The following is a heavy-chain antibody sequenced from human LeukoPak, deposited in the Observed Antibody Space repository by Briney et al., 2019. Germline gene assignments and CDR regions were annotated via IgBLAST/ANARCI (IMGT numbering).Heavy chain of an antibody. CDR3: ARGGAMVTSYYYYYGMDV. Sequence: NPSETLSLTCTVSGGSISSYYWSWIRQPPGKGLEWIGYIYYSGSTNYNPSLKSRVTISVDTSKNQFSLKPSSVTAADTAVYYCARGGAMVTSYYYYYGMDVWGQGTTVTVPS. J-gene: IGHJ6*02. V-gene: IGHV4-59*01. CDR1: GGSISSYY. CDR2: IYYSGST. D-gene: IGHD5-18*01.